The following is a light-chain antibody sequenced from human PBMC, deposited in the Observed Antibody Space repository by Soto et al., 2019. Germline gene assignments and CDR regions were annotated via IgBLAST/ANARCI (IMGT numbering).Light chain of an antibody. CDR3: QQNYRPPFT. Sequence: DIEMTQSPTSLSASLGDRVIITCRGSQSVNTYLNWYQHKPGKAPDLLIFGASRLHRGVPSRFRGSGSGTDFTLTITSVQPEDVGTYYCQQNYRPPFTFGPGTTV. V-gene: IGKV1-39*01. CDR1: QSVNTY. CDR2: GAS. J-gene: IGKJ3*01.